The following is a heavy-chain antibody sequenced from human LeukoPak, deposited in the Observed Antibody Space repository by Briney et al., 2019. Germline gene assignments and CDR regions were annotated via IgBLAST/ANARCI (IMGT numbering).Heavy chain of an antibody. CDR2: ISWNSGSI. Sequence: GGSLRLSCAASGFTFDDYAMHWVRHAPGKGLEWVSGISWNSGSIGYADSVKGRFTISGDNAKNSLYLQMNSLRAEDTALYYCAKDRAYSSSHFDYWGQGTLVTVSS. CDR1: GFTFDDYA. J-gene: IGHJ4*02. V-gene: IGHV3-9*01. D-gene: IGHD6-13*01. CDR3: AKDRAYSSSHFDY.